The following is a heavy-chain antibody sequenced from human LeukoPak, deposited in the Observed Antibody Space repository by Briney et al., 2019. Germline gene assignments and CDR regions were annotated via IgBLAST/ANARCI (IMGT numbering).Heavy chain of an antibody. CDR1: GGTFSSYA. Sequence: VASVKVSCKASGGTFSSYAISWVRQAPGQGLEWMGRIIPILGIANYAQKFQGRVTITADKSTSTAYMELSSLRSEDTAVYYCARVYCSGGSCPTFFDYWGQGTLVTVSS. CDR3: ARVYCSGGSCPTFFDY. CDR2: IIPILGIA. V-gene: IGHV1-69*04. J-gene: IGHJ4*02. D-gene: IGHD2-15*01.